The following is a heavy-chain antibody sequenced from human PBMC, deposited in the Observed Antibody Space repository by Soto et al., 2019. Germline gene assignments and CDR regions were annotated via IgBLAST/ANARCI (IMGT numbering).Heavy chain of an antibody. D-gene: IGHD3-3*01. Sequence: EVELVESGGGLVEPGGSLRLSCAASGFSFSTSDMTWVRQAPGKGLEYVSSINYSGMYMFYAGPLKGRFTISRDNAKNSLYLQMNSVMAEDTAVYYCARTSSSDVSGSDYFDYWRQGTLVAVSA. CDR3: ARTSSSDVSGSDYFDY. CDR1: GFSFSTSD. J-gene: IGHJ4*02. V-gene: IGHV3-21*06. CDR2: INYSGMYM.